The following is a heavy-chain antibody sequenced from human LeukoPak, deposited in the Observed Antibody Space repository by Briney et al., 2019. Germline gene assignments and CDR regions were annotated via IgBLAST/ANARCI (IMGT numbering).Heavy chain of an antibody. CDR1: GGSFSGYY. CDR2: INHSGST. Sequence: PSETLSLTCAVYGGSFSGYYWSGIRQPPGKGLEWIGEINHSGSTNYNPSLKSRVTISVDTSKNQFSLKLSSVTAADAAVYYCARRSSGWCLAGFDYWGQGTLVTVSS. J-gene: IGHJ4*02. V-gene: IGHV4-34*01. D-gene: IGHD6-19*01. CDR3: ARRSSGWCLAGFDY.